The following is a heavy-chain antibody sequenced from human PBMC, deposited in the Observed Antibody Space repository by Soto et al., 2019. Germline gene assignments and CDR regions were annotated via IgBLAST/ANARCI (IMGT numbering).Heavy chain of an antibody. D-gene: IGHD3-10*01. J-gene: IGHJ4*02. CDR2: ISNAGTEE. V-gene: IGHV3-30-3*01. CDR1: GFTLRWNC. CDR3: ARRGSGSDHRDLLSY. Sequence: GESLKISCAASGFTLRWNCMHLVRQAPGKGLEWVAVISNAGTEEYYADSVKGRFTISRDNSKSTVFLQMNSLTVEDTAVYYFARRGSGSDHRDLLSYWGQRSLVIGSS.